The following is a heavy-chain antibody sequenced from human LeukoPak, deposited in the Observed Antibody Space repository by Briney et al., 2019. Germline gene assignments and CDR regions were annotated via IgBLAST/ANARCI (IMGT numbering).Heavy chain of an antibody. CDR2: ISGDGGST. D-gene: IGHD3-22*01. J-gene: IGHJ3*02. CDR3: AKGRYYYDSNDAFDI. V-gene: IGHV3-43*02. Sequence: AGGSLRLSCAASGFTFDDYAMHWVRQAPGKGLEWVSLISGDGGSTYYADSVKGRFTISRDNSKNSLYLRMNSLRTEDTALYYCAKGRYYYDSNDAFDIWGQGTMVTVPS. CDR1: GFTFDDYA.